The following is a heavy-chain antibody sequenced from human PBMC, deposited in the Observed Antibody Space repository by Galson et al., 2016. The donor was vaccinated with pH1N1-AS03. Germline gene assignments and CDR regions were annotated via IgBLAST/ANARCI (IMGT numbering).Heavy chain of an antibody. CDR1: SYSFTSGNP. CDR2: VYERGNT. D-gene: IGHD2-8*02. J-gene: IGHJ2*01. Sequence: SETLSLTCDVASYSFTSGNPWGWIRQPPGKGLEEIGTVYERGNTSYTRSRKRRVTTSVDPSKMKFSLNLRSVTATDTAVYYCARVKRIERVVLAAAGCYFDLWGRGTLVIVSS. CDR3: ARVKRIERVVLAAAGCYFDL. V-gene: IGHV4-38-2*01.